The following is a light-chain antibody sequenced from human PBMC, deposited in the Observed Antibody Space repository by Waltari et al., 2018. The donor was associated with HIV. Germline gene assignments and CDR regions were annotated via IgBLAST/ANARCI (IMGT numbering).Light chain of an antibody. Sequence: FVLTQPHSVSESPGKTVTISCTRNSGNIATNYVQWYQHRPGSSPTTVIYEDNQRPSGVPVLFSGSFDSSSNSAALTISGLETDDEADYYWQSYDNNDVIFGGGTRLTVL. V-gene: IGLV6-57*01. J-gene: IGLJ2*01. CDR3: QSYDNNDVI. CDR1: SGNIATNY. CDR2: EDN.